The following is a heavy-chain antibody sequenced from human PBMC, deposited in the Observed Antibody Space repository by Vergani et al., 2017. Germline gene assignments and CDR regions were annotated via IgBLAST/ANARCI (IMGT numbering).Heavy chain of an antibody. CDR1: GGTFSSYT. CDR3: ARDTGVVTAAFDI. CDR2: IIPILGIA. J-gene: IGHJ3*02. D-gene: IGHD4-23*01. Sequence: QVQLVQSGAEVKKPGSSVKVSCKASGGTFSSYTISWVRQAPGQGLEWMGRIIPILGIANYAQKFQGRVTITADKSTSTAYMELSSLRSEDTAVYYCARDTGVVTAAFDIWGQGTMVTVSS. V-gene: IGHV1-69*08.